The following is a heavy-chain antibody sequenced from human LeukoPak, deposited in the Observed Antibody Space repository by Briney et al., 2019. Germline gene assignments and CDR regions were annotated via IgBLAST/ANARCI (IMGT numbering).Heavy chain of an antibody. V-gene: IGHV4-34*01. CDR2: INHSGST. Sequence: SETLSLTCGVYGGSFSGYYWSWIRQPPGKGLEWIGEINHSGSTNYNPSLKSRVTISVDTSKNQFSLKLSSVTAADTAVYYCARGHPPGYWGQGTLVTVSS. J-gene: IGHJ4*02. CDR3: ARGHPPGY. CDR1: GGSFSGYY.